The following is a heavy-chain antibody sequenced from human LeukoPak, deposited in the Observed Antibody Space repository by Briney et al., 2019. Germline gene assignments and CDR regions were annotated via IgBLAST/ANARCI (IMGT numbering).Heavy chain of an antibody. Sequence: GASVKVSCKASGYSFVGYGITWVRQAPGQGLEWMGRFNPENGNTNYAQKVQGRVTMTADTSTSTSYMELRSLRSDDTAVYYCASIGTTWIQLWLWGQGTLVTVSS. CDR2: FNPENGNT. CDR1: GYSFVGYG. V-gene: IGHV1-18*01. D-gene: IGHD5-18*01. J-gene: IGHJ4*02. CDR3: ASIGTTWIQLWL.